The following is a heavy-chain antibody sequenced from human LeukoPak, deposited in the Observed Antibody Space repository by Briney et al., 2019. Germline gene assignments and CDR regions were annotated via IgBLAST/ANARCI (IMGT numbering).Heavy chain of an antibody. D-gene: IGHD3-10*01. CDR3: AIIYGSGTSYLDY. J-gene: IGHJ4*02. CDR1: GFTFSTYD. Sequence: GGSLRLSCAASGFTFSTYDMHWLRQAPGKGLEWVAVIWSDGTSKYNEDSVKGRFIISRDNFKNILYLQMNSLRAEDTAVYYCAIIYGSGTSYLDYWGQGTLVTVSS. CDR2: IWSDGTSK. V-gene: IGHV3-33*01.